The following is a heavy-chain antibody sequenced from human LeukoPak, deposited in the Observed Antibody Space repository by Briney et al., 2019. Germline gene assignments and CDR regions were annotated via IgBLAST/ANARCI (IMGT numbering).Heavy chain of an antibody. D-gene: IGHD3-22*01. J-gene: IGHJ3*01. CDR1: GFTVSSNY. CDR2: IYSGGST. V-gene: IGHV3-66*04. CDR3: AGRIGMIDDDAFDV. Sequence: PGGSLRLSCAASGFTVSSNYMSWVRQAPGKGLEWVSVIYSGGSTYYADSVKARFAISRDNSKNTLYIQMNSLRAEDTAVYYCAGRIGMIDDDAFDVWGQGTLVTVSS.